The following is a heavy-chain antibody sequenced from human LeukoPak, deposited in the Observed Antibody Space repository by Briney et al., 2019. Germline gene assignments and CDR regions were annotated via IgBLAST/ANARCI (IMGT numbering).Heavy chain of an antibody. CDR2: INTDGSST. Sequence: GGSLRLSCAASGFTFSSYWVHWVRQAPGKGLVWVSRINTDGSSTIYADSVKGRFTISRDNAKNTLYLQMNSLRVEDTAIYYCAKGSSFSYYYGMDVWGQGTTVTVSS. V-gene: IGHV3-74*01. CDR1: GFTFSSYW. CDR3: AKGSSFSYYYGMDV. D-gene: IGHD6-6*01. J-gene: IGHJ6*02.